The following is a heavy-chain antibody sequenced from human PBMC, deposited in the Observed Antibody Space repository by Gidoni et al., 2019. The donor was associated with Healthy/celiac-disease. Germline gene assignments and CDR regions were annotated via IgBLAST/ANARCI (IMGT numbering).Heavy chain of an antibody. CDR2: IKSKTDGGTT. D-gene: IGHD2-15*01. CDR1: GFTFSNAW. V-gene: IGHV3-15*01. CDR3: TTDLEPVVVVAAGDAFDI. Sequence: EVQLVESGGGLVKPGGSLRLSCAASGFTFSNAWMSWVRQAPGKGLEWVGRIKSKTDGGTTDYAAPVKGRFTISRDDSKNTLYLQMNSLKTEDTAVYYCTTDLEPVVVVAAGDAFDIWGQGTMVTVSS. J-gene: IGHJ3*02.